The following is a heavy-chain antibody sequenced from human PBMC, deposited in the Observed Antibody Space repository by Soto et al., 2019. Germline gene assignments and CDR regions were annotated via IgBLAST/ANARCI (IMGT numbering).Heavy chain of an antibody. CDR3: ARLGDRSNLPPYYYYYYMDV. D-gene: IGHD4-4*01. V-gene: IGHV5-51*01. CDR1: GYSFTSYW. CDR2: IYPGDSDT. Sequence: GESLKISCKGSGYSFTSYWIGWVRQMPGKGLEWMGIIYPGDSDTRYSPSFQGQVTISADKSISTAYLQWSSLKASDTAMYYCARLGDRSNLPPYYYYYYMDVWGKGTTVTVSS. J-gene: IGHJ6*03.